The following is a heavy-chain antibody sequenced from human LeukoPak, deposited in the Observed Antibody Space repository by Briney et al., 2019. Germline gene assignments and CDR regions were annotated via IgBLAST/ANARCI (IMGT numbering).Heavy chain of an antibody. D-gene: IGHD3-10*01. J-gene: IGHJ3*02. V-gene: IGHV4-59*01. Sequence: SETLSLTCTVSGGSISSYYWSWIRQPPGKGLEGMGYIYYSGSTNYYPSLTSRGPITVDTSKNRFSLKLRSVTAADTAVYYCARVPMVRGVINNHDAFDIWGQGTMVTVSS. CDR1: GGSISSYY. CDR3: ARVPMVRGVINNHDAFDI. CDR2: IYYSGST.